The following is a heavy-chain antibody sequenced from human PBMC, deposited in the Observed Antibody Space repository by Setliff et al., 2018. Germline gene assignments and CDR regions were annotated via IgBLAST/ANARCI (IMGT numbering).Heavy chain of an antibody. D-gene: IGHD1-26*01. CDR1: GFTFSSYW. J-gene: IGHJ4*02. Sequence: PGGSLRLSCAASGFTFSSYWMSWVRQAPGKGLEWVANIKQDASEKYYGDSVKGRFTISRDNAKNSLYLQMNSLRADDTAVYYCTKDCAVVGGTGSLDSWGQGTLVTVSS. CDR3: TKDCAVVGGTGSLDS. CDR2: IKQDASEK. V-gene: IGHV3-7*01.